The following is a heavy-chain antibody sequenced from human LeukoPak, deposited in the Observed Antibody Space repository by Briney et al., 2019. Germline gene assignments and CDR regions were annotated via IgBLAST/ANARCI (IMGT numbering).Heavy chain of an antibody. CDR3: ASESNYGWFDP. CDR1: GYTLTEVS. CDR2: FDREDGET. V-gene: IGHV1-24*01. Sequence: ASVKVPRTVSGYTLTEVSMHCVRQSPRKGRERMGGFDREDGETIYAQKFEGRVTMTEDTSTDTAYMELSSVRSEDTAVYYCASESNYGWFDPWGQGTLVTVSS. D-gene: IGHD4-11*01. J-gene: IGHJ5*02.